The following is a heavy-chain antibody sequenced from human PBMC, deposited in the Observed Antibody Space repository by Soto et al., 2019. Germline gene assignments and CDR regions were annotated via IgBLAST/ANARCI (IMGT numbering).Heavy chain of an antibody. CDR2: MNPNSGNT. D-gene: IGHD6-13*01. CDR1: GYTFTSYD. V-gene: IGHV1-8*01. Sequence: QVQLVQSGAEVKKPGASVKVSCKASGYTFTSYDINWVRQATGQGLEWMGWMNPNSGNTGYAQKFQGRVTMTRNTFIXKXCMELSSLRSEDTAVYYCARGSSYSSSWYMPEYFQHWGQGTLVTVSS. CDR3: ARGSSYSSSWYMPEYFQH. J-gene: IGHJ1*01.